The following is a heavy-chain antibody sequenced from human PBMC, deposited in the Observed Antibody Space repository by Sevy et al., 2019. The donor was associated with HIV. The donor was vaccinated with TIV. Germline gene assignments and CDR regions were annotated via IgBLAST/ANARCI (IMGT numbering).Heavy chain of an antibody. J-gene: IGHJ4*02. V-gene: IGHV3-48*03. Sequence: GGSLRLSCAASGFLFSRYEMNWVRQAPGKGLEWVSYITNSGSSMSYSDSVRDRFTISRENAKNSLVLQMNSLRAEDTAIYYCARDLPPSATTVAHFDYWGQGTLVTVSS. CDR3: ARDLPPSATTVAHFDY. D-gene: IGHD4-17*01. CDR1: GFLFSRYE. CDR2: ITNSGSSM.